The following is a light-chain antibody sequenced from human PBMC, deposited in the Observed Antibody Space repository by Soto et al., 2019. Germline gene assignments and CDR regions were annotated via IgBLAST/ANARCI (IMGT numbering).Light chain of an antibody. J-gene: IGKJ1*01. CDR2: GVS. CDR1: QSVTNY. Sequence: EIVMTHSPATLSVSPGERATLSCRASQSVTNYLAWYQQKPGQAPRLLVYGVSNRATGIPARFSGGGSGTDFTLTISNLEPEDFAVYFCRQRSDRPCTFAQGTKV. CDR3: RQRSDRPCT. V-gene: IGKV3-11*01.